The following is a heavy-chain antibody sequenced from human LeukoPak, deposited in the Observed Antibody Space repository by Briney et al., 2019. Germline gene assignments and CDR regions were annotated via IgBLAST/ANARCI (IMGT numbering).Heavy chain of an antibody. J-gene: IGHJ4*02. CDR1: GGSISSYY. V-gene: IGHV4-4*07. CDR3: AREIVGATTNRKGPFDY. Sequence: SETLSLACTVSGGSISSYYWSWIRQPAGKGLEWIGRIYTSGSTNYNPSLKSRVTMSVDTSKNQFSLKLSSVTAADTAVYYCAREIVGATTNRKGPFDYWGQGTLVTVSS. CDR2: IYTSGST. D-gene: IGHD1-26*01.